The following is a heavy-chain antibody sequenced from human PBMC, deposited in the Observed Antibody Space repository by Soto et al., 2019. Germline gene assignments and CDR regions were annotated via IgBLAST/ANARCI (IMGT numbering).Heavy chain of an antibody. V-gene: IGHV4-61*01. Sequence: SETLSLTCTVSGGSVSSGSYYWSWIRQPPGKGLEWIGYIYYSGSTNYNPSLKSRVTISVDTSKNQFSLKLSSVTAADTAVYYCAKSSGILSGLYYYGMDVWGQGTTVTVSS. J-gene: IGHJ6*02. CDR3: AKSSGILSGLYYYGMDV. CDR2: IYYSGST. CDR1: GGSVSSGSYY. D-gene: IGHD3-9*01.